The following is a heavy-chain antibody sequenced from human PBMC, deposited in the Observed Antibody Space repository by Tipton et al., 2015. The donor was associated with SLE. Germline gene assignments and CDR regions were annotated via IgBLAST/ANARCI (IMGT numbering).Heavy chain of an antibody. CDR2: VYNSGST. CDR3: ARERLYSSSNWYHFDY. V-gene: IGHV4-61*08. Sequence: TLSLTCTVSGGSISSGDYYWSWIRQPPGKGLEWIGYVYNSGSTNYNPSLKSRVTISVDTSKNQFSLNLSSVTAADTAVYYCARERLYSSSNWYHFDYWGQGALVTVSS. CDR1: GGSISSGDYY. D-gene: IGHD6-13*01. J-gene: IGHJ4*02.